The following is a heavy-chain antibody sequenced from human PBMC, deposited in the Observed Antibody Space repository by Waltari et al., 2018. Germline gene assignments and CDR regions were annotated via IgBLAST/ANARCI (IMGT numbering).Heavy chain of an antibody. V-gene: IGHV3-23*01. CDR3: AKRGGTGPVAVSGIHCDY. J-gene: IGHJ4*02. CDR1: GFTFSTYA. CDR2: ISSSGSSA. D-gene: IGHD1-26*01. Sequence: EVQLLESGGGLVQPGGSLRLSCAASGFTFSTYALYSVCQAPGKGLEWISSISSSGSSAYYTDSVKGRFTISRDNSKNTLYLEMNSLRVEDTATYYCAKRGGTGPVAVSGIHCDYWGQGTLVTVSS.